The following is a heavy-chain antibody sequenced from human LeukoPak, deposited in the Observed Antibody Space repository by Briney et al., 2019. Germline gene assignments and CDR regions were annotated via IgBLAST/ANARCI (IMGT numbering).Heavy chain of an antibody. CDR1: GGSFSGYY. CDR2: INHSGST. D-gene: IGHD6-19*01. J-gene: IGHJ4*02. V-gene: IGHV4-34*01. Sequence: SETLSLTCAVYGGSFSGYYWSWIRQPPGKGLEWIGEINHSGSTNYNPSLKSRVTISVDTSKNQFSLKLSSVTAADTAVYYCARGRRWLVPGFDYWGQGTLVTVFS. CDR3: ARGRRWLVPGFDY.